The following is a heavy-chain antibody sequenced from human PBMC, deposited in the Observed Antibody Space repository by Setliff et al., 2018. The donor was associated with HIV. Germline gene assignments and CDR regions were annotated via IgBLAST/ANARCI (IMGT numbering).Heavy chain of an antibody. D-gene: IGHD3-3*01. J-gene: IGHJ4*02. CDR3: ARGGPLRFLEWLLSFFDY. CDR2: ISAYNGNT. V-gene: IGHV1-18*01. Sequence: ASVKVSCKASGYSFTTYAISWVRQAPGQGLEWMGWISAYNGNTLYAQKFQGRVTMTTDTSTSTAYMELRNLTSDDTAMYYCARGGPLRFLEWLLSFFDYWGQGTLVTVSS. CDR1: GYSFTTYA.